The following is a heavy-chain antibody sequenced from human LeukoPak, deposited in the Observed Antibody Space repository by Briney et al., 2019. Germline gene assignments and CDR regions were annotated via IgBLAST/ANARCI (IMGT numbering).Heavy chain of an antibody. CDR1: GGSISSGGYS. J-gene: IGHJ5*02. CDR2: IYHSGST. Sequence: SSQTLSLTCAVSGGSISSGGYSWSWIRQPPGKGLEWIGYIYHSGSTYYNPSLESRVTISVDRSKNQFSLKLSSVTAADTAVYYCARYYCSSTSCYSRPNWFDPWGQGTLVTVSS. V-gene: IGHV4-30-2*01. CDR3: ARYYCSSTSCYSRPNWFDP. D-gene: IGHD2-2*02.